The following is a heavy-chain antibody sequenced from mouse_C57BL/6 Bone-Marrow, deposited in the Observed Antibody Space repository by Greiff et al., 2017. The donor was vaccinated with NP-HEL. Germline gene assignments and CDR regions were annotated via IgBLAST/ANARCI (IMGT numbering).Heavy chain of an antibody. CDR3: ARGDGNYGVAY. CDR1: GYSITSGYY. J-gene: IGHJ3*01. D-gene: IGHD2-1*01. CDR2: ISYDGSN. V-gene: IGHV3-6*01. Sequence: DVHLVESGPGLVKPSQSLSLTCSVTGYSITSGYYWNWIRQFPGNKLEWMGYISYDGSNNYNPSLKNRISITRDTSKNQFFLKLNSVTTEDTATYYCARGDGNYGVAYWGQGTLVTVSA.